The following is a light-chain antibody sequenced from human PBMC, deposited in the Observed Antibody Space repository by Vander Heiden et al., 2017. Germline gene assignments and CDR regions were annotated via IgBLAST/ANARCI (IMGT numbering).Light chain of an antibody. V-gene: IGLV2-8*01. J-gene: IGLJ3*02. CDR1: SSDVGADNY. CDR2: EVN. CDR3: SSYAGRYSWV. Sequence: QSALTQPPSASGSPGQSITISCTGTSSDVGADNYVSWYQQHPGKAPKLVIYEVNKRPSGVPHRFSGSKSGNAASLTVSGLQAEDEADFYCSSYAGRYSWVFGGGTKLTVL.